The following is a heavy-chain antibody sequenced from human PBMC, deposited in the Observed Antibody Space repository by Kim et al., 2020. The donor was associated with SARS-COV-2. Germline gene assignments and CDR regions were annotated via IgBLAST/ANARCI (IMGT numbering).Heavy chain of an antibody. J-gene: IGHJ5*02. CDR3: ARPKGGGYYNWFDP. D-gene: IGHD2-21*02. Sequence: GGSLRLSCAASGFTFSSYAMHWVRQAPGKGLEWVAVISYDGSNKYYADSVKGRFTISRDNSKNTLYLQMNSLRAEDTAVYYCARPKGGGYYNWFDPWGQGTLVTVSS. CDR2: ISYDGSNK. V-gene: IGHV3-30-3*01. CDR1: GFTFSSYA.